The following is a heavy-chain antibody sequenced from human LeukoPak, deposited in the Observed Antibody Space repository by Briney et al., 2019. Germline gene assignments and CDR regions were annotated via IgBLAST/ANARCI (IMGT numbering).Heavy chain of an antibody. CDR2: INPNSGGS. Sequence: ASVKVSSKDFGYTFTGYYMRWVRQAPGQGLEWRGWINPNSGGSNYAQKFQGRVTITRDTSISTAYMEVSGLRSDDTAVYYCARVKDWGPYGGQGTLVTVSS. V-gene: IGHV1-2*02. CDR3: ARVKDWGPY. J-gene: IGHJ4*02. D-gene: IGHD7-27*01. CDR1: GYTFTGYY.